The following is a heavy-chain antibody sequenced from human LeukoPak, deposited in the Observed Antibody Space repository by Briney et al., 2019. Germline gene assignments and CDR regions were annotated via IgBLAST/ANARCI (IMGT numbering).Heavy chain of an antibody. D-gene: IGHD6-13*01. CDR2: IRSKAYGGTT. CDR1: GFTFGDYA. CDR3: IQSNRESIAAEN. V-gene: IGHV3-49*03. J-gene: IGHJ4*02. Sequence: GGSLRLSCTASGFTFGDYAMSWFRQAPGKGLEWVGFIRSKAYGGTTEYAASVKGRFTISRDDSKSIAYLQMNSLKTEDTAVYYCIQSNRESIAAENWGQGTLVTVSS.